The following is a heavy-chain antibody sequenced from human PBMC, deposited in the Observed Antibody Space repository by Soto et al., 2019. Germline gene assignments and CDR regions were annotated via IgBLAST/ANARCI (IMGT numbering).Heavy chain of an antibody. CDR1: GYTFSDYY. J-gene: IGHJ4*02. CDR3: ARGGYTYGSSLDS. CDR2: INRDSGDT. Sequence: AAVKVPCKASGYTFSDYYIHWVRQAPGQGLEWMGWINRDSGDTNYAQRFQGWVTITRDSSISTAYLELNRLRSDDTAVYYCARGGYTYGSSLDSWGQGTLVTVSS. V-gene: IGHV1-2*04. D-gene: IGHD5-18*01.